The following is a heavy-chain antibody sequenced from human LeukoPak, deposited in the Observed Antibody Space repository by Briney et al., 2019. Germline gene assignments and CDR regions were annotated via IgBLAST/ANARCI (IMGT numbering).Heavy chain of an antibody. CDR3: ARDHSPRGYSSGWYYYYGMDV. J-gene: IGHJ6*02. V-gene: IGHV3-33*01. CDR1: GFTFSSYG. Sequence: PGRSLRLSCAASGFTFSSYGMHWVRQAPGKGLEWVEVIWYDGNNKYYADSVKGRFTISRDNSKNTLYLQMNSLRAEDTAVYYCARDHSPRGYSSGWYYYYGMDVWGQGTTVTVSS. D-gene: IGHD6-19*01. CDR2: IWYDGNNK.